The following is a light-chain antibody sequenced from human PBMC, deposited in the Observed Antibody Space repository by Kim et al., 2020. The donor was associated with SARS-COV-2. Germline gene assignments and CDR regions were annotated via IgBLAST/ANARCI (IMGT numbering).Light chain of an antibody. J-gene: IGLJ3*02. CDR1: SGFIASDY. CDR3: QSFAGSAWV. Sequence: SCPPTSGFIASDYVQWYQQRPRSAPTTVIYEDNLTPSGVPDRFSGSIDSSSNTASLTISGLETEDEADYYCQSFAGSAWVFGGGTQLTVL. V-gene: IGLV6-57*03. CDR2: EDN.